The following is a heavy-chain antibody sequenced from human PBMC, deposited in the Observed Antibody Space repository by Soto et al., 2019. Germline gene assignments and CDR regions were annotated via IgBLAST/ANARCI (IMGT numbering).Heavy chain of an antibody. CDR3: ARDILDDYSNYGGMDV. Sequence: GGSLRLSCAASGFTFSSYAMHWVRQAPGKGLEWVAVISYDGSNKYYADSVKGRFTISRDNSKNTLYLQMNSLRAEDTAVYYCARDILDDYSNYGGMDVWGQGTTVTVSS. CDR1: GFTFSSYA. V-gene: IGHV3-30-3*01. J-gene: IGHJ6*02. D-gene: IGHD4-4*01. CDR2: ISYDGSNK.